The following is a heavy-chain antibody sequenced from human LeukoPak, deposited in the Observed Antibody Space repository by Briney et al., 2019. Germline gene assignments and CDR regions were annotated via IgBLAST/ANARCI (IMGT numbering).Heavy chain of an antibody. D-gene: IGHD5-24*01. CDR1: GGSISSYY. CDR2: IYYSGST. J-gene: IGHJ4*02. Sequence: PSETLSLTCTVSGGSISSYYWSWIRQPPGKGLEWIGYIYYSGSTNYNPSLKSRVTISVDTSKNQFSLKLSSVTAADTAVYYCARQRGRDGYTLYFDYWGQGTLVTVSS. V-gene: IGHV4-59*08. CDR3: ARQRGRDGYTLYFDY.